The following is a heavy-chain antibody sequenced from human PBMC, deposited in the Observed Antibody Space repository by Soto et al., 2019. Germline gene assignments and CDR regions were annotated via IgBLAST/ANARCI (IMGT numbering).Heavy chain of an antibody. D-gene: IGHD1-26*01. CDR3: ARDQNGSPHFDY. V-gene: IGHV4-59*01. J-gene: IGHJ4*02. CDR1: GASISSYY. Sequence: SETLSLTCTVSGASISSYYWSWIRQPPGKGLEWVGFIFHSGGTNCNPSLKSRVTFSVDTSKNQFSLKLTSVTAADTAVYYCARDQNGSPHFDYWGQGILVTVSS. CDR2: IFHSGGT.